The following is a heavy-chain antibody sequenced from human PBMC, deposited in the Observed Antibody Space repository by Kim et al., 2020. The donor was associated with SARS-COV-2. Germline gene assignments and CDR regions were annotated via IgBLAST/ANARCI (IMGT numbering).Heavy chain of an antibody. D-gene: IGHD3-10*01. CDR1: GGTFSSYA. Sequence: SVKVSCKASGGTFSSYAISWVRQAPGQGLEWMGGIIPIFGTANYAQKFQGRVTITADESTSTAYMELSSLRSEDTAVYYCARFLWSLGYGMDVWGQGTTVTVSS. J-gene: IGHJ6*02. CDR3: ARFLWSLGYGMDV. V-gene: IGHV1-69*13. CDR2: IIPIFGTA.